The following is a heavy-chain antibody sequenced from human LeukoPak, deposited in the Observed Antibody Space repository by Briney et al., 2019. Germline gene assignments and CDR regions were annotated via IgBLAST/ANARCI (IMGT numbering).Heavy chain of an antibody. J-gene: IGHJ4*02. CDR2: IRYDGSNK. V-gene: IGHV3-30*02. CDR3: AKSAVGATLGDY. Sequence: GGSLRLSCAASGFTFSSYGMHWVRQAPGKGLEWVAFIRYDGSNKYYADSVKGRFTISRDNPRDTLYLQMISLRAEATAVYYCAKSAVGATLGDYWGQGTPVTVSS. D-gene: IGHD1-26*01. CDR1: GFTFSSYG.